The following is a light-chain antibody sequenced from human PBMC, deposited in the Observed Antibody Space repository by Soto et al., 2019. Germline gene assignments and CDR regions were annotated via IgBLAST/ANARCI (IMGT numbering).Light chain of an antibody. Sequence: QAVVTQEPSLTVSPGGTVTLTCGSSTGAVTSGHYPYWFQQKPGQAPRTLIYDTIKIHSWTPARFSGSLLGGKAALTLSGAQPEDEAEYYCLLSYSGPRVFGGGTKLTVL. CDR3: LLSYSGPRV. V-gene: IGLV7-46*01. J-gene: IGLJ2*01. CDR2: DTI. CDR1: TGAVTSGHY.